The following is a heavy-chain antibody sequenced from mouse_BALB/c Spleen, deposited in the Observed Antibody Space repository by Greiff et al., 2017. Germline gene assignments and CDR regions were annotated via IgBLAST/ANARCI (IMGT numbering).Heavy chain of an antibody. Sequence: VQVVESGPGLVAPSQSLSITCTVSGFSLTSYGVHWVRQPPGKGLEWLGVIWAGGSTNYNSALMSRLSISKDNSKSQVFLKMNSLQTDDTAMYYCARDRGKRDYAMDYWGQGTSVTVSS. CDR1: GFSLTSYG. J-gene: IGHJ4*01. D-gene: IGHD2-1*01. CDR3: ARDRGKRDYAMDY. V-gene: IGHV2-9*02. CDR2: IWAGGST.